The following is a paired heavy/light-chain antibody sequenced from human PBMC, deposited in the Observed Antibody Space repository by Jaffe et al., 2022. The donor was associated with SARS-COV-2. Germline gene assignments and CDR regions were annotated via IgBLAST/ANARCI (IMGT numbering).Light chain of an antibody. CDR1: QGISSY. V-gene: IGKV1-9*01. CDR3: QQLNSYTSIT. J-gene: IGKJ5*01. Sequence: DIQLTQSPSFLSASVGDRVTITCRASQGISSYLAWYQQKPGKAPKLLIYAASTLQSGVPSRFSGSGSGTEFTLTISSLQPEDFATYYCQQLNSYTSITFGQGTRLEIK. CDR2: AAS.
Heavy chain of an antibody. CDR2: FDPEDGET. J-gene: IGHJ4*02. CDR1: GYTLTELS. D-gene: IGHD3-16*01. Sequence: QVQLVQSGAEVKKPGASVKVSCKVSGYTLTELSMHWVRQAPGKGLEWMGGFDPEDGETIYAQKFQGRVTMTEDTSTDTAYMELSSLRSEDTAVYYCAMEGGGGDNFDYWGQGTLVTVSS. CDR3: AMEGGGGDNFDY. V-gene: IGHV1-24*01.